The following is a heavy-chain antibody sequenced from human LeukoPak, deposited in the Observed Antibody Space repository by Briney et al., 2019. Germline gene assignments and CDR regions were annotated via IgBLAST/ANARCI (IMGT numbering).Heavy chain of an antibody. V-gene: IGHV4-59*01. D-gene: IGHD3-10*01. CDR1: GGSISSYY. J-gene: IGHJ3*02. CDR2: IYYSGST. Sequence: SETLSLTCTVSGGSISSYYWSWIRQPPGKGLEWIGYIYYSGSTNYNPSLKSRVTISVDTSKNQFSLKLSSVTAADTAVYYCAGIREERITMVRGVIFPDAFDIWGQGTMVTVSS. CDR3: AGIREERITMVRGVIFPDAFDI.